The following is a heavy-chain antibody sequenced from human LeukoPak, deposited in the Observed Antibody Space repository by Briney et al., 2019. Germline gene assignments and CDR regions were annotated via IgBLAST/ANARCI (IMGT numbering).Heavy chain of an antibody. J-gene: IGHJ4*02. CDR1: GGSISSGDYY. CDR3: ARVTGGSGSYYSPLHYYFDY. CDR2: IYYSGST. Sequence: SETLSLTCAVSGGSISSGDYYWSWIRQPPGKGLEWIGYIYYSGSTYYNPSLKSRVTISVDTSKNQFSLKLSSVTAADTAVYYCARVTGGSGSYYSPLHYYFDYWGQGTLVTVSS. D-gene: IGHD3-10*01. V-gene: IGHV4-30-4*01.